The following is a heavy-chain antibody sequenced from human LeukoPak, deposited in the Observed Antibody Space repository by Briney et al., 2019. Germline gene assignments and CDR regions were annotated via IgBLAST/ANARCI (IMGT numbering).Heavy chain of an antibody. J-gene: IGHJ4*02. CDR2: IIPISGTA. V-gene: IGHV1-69*05. CDR1: GGTFSSYA. D-gene: IGHD6-13*01. Sequence: SVKVSCKASGGTFSSYAISWVRQAPGQGLEWMGRIIPISGTANYAQKFQGRVTITTDESTSTAYMELSSLRSEDTAVYYCARGDDIAAAGLFDYWGQGTLVTVSS. CDR3: ARGDDIAAAGLFDY.